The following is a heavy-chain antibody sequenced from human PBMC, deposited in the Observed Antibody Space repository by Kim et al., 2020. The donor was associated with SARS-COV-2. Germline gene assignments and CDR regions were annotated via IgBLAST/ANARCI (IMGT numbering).Heavy chain of an antibody. CDR2: SSSGGSNT. V-gene: IGHV3-74*01. CDR1: GFTFSTYW. Sequence: GGSLRLSCAASGFTFSTYWMHWVRQAPGKGLVWVSHSSSGGSNTNYADSVKGRFTISRDDAKNTLYLQMNSLRAEDTAVYYCARDQAGYLSLWGQGTLVTVSS. CDR3: ARDQAGYLSL. D-gene: IGHD3-9*01. J-gene: IGHJ4*02.